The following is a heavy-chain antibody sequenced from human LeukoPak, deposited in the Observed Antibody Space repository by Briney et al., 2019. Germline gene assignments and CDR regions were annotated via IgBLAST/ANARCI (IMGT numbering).Heavy chain of an antibody. CDR2: ILYDGSNK. CDR3: VRDFDWGPDY. Sequence: GGSLRLSCTASGFTFRNYAMHWVRQAPGKGLQWVAVILYDGSNKYYADFVKGRFTVSRDNSRNTLYLQMNSLRPEDTAVYYCVRDFDWGPDYWGQGTLVTVSS. D-gene: IGHD3-9*01. V-gene: IGHV3-30*03. CDR1: GFTFRNYA. J-gene: IGHJ4*02.